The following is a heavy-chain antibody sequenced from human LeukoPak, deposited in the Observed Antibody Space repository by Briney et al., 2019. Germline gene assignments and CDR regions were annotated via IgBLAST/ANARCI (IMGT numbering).Heavy chain of an antibody. Sequence: SETLSLTCTVSGGSISGYFWSWLRQPPGKGLEWIGFIYYSGSTNYNPSLKSRVTISVATSKNQFSLNLSSVTAADTAVYYCARLTDLGLPDAFDIWGRGTLVTVSS. CDR2: IYYSGST. CDR3: ARLTDLGLPDAFDI. J-gene: IGHJ3*02. CDR1: GGSISGYF. V-gene: IGHV4-59*08. D-gene: IGHD4/OR15-4a*01.